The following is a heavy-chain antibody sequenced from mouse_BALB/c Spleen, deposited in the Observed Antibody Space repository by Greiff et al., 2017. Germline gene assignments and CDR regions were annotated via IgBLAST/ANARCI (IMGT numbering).Heavy chain of an antibody. CDR1: GFNIQDYY. V-gene: IGHV14-4*02. Sequence: VQLKQSGAELVRSGASVTLSCTASGFNIQDYYMHWVKQRPEQGLEWIGWIDPENGDTEYAPKFQGKATMTADKSSSTAYMELSSLTSEDSAVYYCARSEHYYGSSYVGFAYWGQGTLVTVSA. D-gene: IGHD1-1*01. J-gene: IGHJ3*01. CDR2: IDPENGDT. CDR3: ARSEHYYGSSYVGFAY.